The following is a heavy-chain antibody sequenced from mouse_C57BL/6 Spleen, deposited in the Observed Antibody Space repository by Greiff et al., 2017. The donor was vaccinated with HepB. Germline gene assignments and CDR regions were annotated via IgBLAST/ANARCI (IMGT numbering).Heavy chain of an antibody. CDR1: GYTFTSYG. CDR2: IYPRSGNT. D-gene: IGHD1-1*01. Sequence: QVQLQQSGAELARPGASVKLSCKASGYTFTSYGISWVKQRTGQGLEWIGEIYPRSGNTYYNEKFKGKATLTADKSSSTAYMELRSLTSEDSAVYFGARDSITTVVAEGYFDYWGQGTTLTVSS. CDR3: ARDSITTVVAEGYFDY. J-gene: IGHJ2*01. V-gene: IGHV1-81*01.